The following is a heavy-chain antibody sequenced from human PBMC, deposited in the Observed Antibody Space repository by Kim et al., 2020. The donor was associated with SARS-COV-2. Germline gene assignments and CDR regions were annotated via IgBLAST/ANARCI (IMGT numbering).Heavy chain of an antibody. J-gene: IGHJ6*02. CDR3: AKAKSMGRGIITTVYYYHSMDV. CDR1: GFSFSSNA. D-gene: IGHD3-10*01. CDR2: ISGSGGST. Sequence: GGSLRLSCAASGFSFSSNAMSWVRQAPGKGLEWVSSISGSGGSTYYAESVKGRFTISRDNSKNTLYLQMNSLRAEDTAVYYCAKAKSMGRGIITTVYYYHSMDVWGQGPTVTISS. V-gene: IGHV3-23*01.